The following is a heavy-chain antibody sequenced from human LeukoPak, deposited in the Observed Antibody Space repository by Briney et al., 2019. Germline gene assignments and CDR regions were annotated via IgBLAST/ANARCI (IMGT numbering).Heavy chain of an antibody. J-gene: IGHJ4*02. CDR2: ISSNGGTT. V-gene: IGHV3-64D*06. CDR1: GFTFSSSA. CDR3: TGSASLDY. Sequence: PGGSLRLSCSASGFTFSSSAMHWVRQAPGKGLEYVSAISSNGGTTYYANSVKGRFTVSRDNSKNTLYLQMSSLRTEDTAVYYCTGSASLDYWGQGTLVTVS. D-gene: IGHD3-10*01.